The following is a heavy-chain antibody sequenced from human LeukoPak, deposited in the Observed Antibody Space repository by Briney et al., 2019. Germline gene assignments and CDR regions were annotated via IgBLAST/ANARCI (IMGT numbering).Heavy chain of an antibody. CDR3: TRILRAADF. V-gene: IGHV1-2*02. CDR1: GYTFIHYY. CDR2: INPNNGGT. J-gene: IGHJ4*02. Sequence: ASVKVSCKASGYTFIHYYIHWVRQAPRQGLQWMGWINPNNGGTNYAKEFQGRVTMTSDTSISTVYMELSSLKSDDTAPYYCTRILRAADFWGQGTLVTVSS. D-gene: IGHD2-15*01.